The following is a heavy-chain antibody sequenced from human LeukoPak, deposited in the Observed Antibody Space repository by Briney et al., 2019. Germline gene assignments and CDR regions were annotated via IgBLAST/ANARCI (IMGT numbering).Heavy chain of an antibody. CDR2: INPSVGST. CDR1: GYTFTSYY. Sequence: ASVKVSCKASGYTFTSYYMHWVRQAPGQRLEWMGIINPSVGSTSYAQKFQGRVTMTRDMSTSTVYMELSSLRSEDTAVYYCASKWVTYYYNSSAYHYPTDVFDIWGQGTMVTVSS. J-gene: IGHJ3*02. CDR3: ASKWVTYYYNSSAYHYPTDVFDI. V-gene: IGHV1-46*01. D-gene: IGHD3-22*01.